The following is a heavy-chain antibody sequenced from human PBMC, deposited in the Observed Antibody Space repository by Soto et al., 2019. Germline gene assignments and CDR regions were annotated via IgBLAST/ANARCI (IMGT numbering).Heavy chain of an antibody. Sequence: SVKVSCKASGGTFSSYTISWVRQAPGQGLEWMGRIIPILGIANYAQKFQGRVTITADKSTSTAYMELSSLRSEDTAVYYCASDYGDYSLNFDYWGQGTLVTVSS. CDR2: IIPILGIA. J-gene: IGHJ4*02. V-gene: IGHV1-69*02. CDR3: ASDYGDYSLNFDY. CDR1: GGTFSSYT. D-gene: IGHD4-17*01.